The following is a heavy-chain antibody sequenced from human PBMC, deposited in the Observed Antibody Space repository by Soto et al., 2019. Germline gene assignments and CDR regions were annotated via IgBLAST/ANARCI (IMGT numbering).Heavy chain of an antibody. Sequence: EVQLVESGGGLVQPGGSLRLSCAASGFTFSDHYMDWVRQAPGKGLEWVGRSRNKANSYCTEYSASVKGRFTLSRDESKISVYLQRNSLQTDDTAVYYCARLIGSYTSGRHMWGQGTLGTVSS. CDR3: ARLIGSYTSGRHM. D-gene: IGHD1-26*01. CDR2: SRNKANSYCT. V-gene: IGHV3-72*01. CDR1: GFTFSDHY. J-gene: IGHJ4*02.